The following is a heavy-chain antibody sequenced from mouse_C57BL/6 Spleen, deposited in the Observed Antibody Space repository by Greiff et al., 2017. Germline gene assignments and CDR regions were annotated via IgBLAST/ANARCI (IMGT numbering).Heavy chain of an antibody. CDR3: ARGSSYWYFDV. V-gene: IGHV3-1*01. Sequence: EVQLVESGPGMVKPSQSLSLTCTVTGYSITSGYDWHWIRHFPGNKLEWMGYISYSGSTNYNPSLKSRISITHDTSKNHFFLKLNSVTTEDTATYYCARGSSYWYFDVWGTGTTVTVSS. CDR1: GYSITSGYD. J-gene: IGHJ1*03. D-gene: IGHD1-1*01. CDR2: ISYSGST.